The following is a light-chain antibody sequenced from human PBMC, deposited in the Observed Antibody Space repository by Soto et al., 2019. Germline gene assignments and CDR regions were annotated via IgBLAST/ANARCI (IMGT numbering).Light chain of an antibody. CDR1: SSDVGSYNL. J-gene: IGLJ2*01. V-gene: IGLV2-23*01. CDR3: CSYAGSSTYVV. Sequence: QSVLTQPASVSGSPGQSITISCTGTSSDVGSYNLVSWYQQHPGKAPKLLIYEGSKRPSGVSNRFSGSKSRNTASLTISGLRAEDQADYYCCSYAGSSTYVVFGGGTQLTVL. CDR2: EGS.